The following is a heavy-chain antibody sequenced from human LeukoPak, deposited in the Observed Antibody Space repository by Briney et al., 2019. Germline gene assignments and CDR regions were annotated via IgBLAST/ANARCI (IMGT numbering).Heavy chain of an antibody. D-gene: IGHD2-2*01. V-gene: IGHV3-74*01. CDR1: GFTFNTYW. CDR2: IASDGSAT. J-gene: IGHJ4*02. Sequence: GGSLRLSCAASGFTFNTYWMHWVRQGPGKGLVWVSRIASDGSATSYADSVKGRFTISRDNAKNTLFLQMNSLRADDTAVYYCARGSPVGYDPFDYWGQGTLVTVS. CDR3: ARGSPVGYDPFDY.